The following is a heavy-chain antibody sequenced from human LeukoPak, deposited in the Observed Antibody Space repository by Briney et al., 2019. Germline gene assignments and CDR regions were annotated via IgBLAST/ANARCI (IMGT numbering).Heavy chain of an antibody. D-gene: IGHD2-8*01. CDR2: IDTSGSA. CDR1: GYSISSGYY. Sequence: SETLSLTCTVSGYSISSGYYWSWIRQPAGKGLEWIGRIDTSGSATYNPSLKSRVTISIDTSKNQFSLKLGSVTAADTAVYYCARDRGRMVYAVWFDPWGQGTLVTVS. J-gene: IGHJ5*02. CDR3: ARDRGRMVYAVWFDP. V-gene: IGHV4-61*02.